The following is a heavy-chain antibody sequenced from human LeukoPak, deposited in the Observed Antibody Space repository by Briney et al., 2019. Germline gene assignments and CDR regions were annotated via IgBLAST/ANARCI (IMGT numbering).Heavy chain of an antibody. CDR2: IKQDGSEK. J-gene: IGHJ4*02. CDR3: ASQWLVPSFAYY. CDR1: GFTFSSYW. V-gene: IGHV3-7*01. Sequence: GSLRLSCAASGFTFSSYWMSWVRQAPGKGLEWVANIKQDGSEKYYVDSVKGRFTISRDNAKNSLYLQMNSLRAEDTAVYYCASQWLVPSFAYYWGQGTLVTVSS. D-gene: IGHD6-19*01.